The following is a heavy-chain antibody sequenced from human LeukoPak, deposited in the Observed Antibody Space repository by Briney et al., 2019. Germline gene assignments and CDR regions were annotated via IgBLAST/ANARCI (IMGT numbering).Heavy chain of an antibody. CDR1: GFTFSIYA. J-gene: IGHJ6*03. CDR2: INWNGGST. V-gene: IGHV3-20*04. D-gene: IGHD6-19*01. CDR3: AREASGWFQYYYYYYMDV. Sequence: GGSLRPSCVTSGFTFSIYALSWVRQAPGKGLEWVSGINWNGGSTGYADSVKGRFTISRDNAKNSLYLQMNSLRAEDTALYYCAREASGWFQYYYYYYMDVWGKGTTVTVSS.